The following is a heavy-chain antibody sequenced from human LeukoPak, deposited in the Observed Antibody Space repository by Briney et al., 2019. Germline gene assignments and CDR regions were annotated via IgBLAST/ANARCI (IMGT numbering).Heavy chain of an antibody. D-gene: IGHD6-13*01. CDR2: ISGSGGST. Sequence: GGSLRLSCAASGFTFSSYAMSWVRQAPGKGLEWVSAISGSGGSTYYADSVKGRFTISRDNSKNTLYLQMNSLRAEDTAVYYCAKEGVGYSSSWATPYFDYWGQGTLVTVSS. CDR3: AKEGVGYSSSWATPYFDY. J-gene: IGHJ4*02. CDR1: GFTFSSYA. V-gene: IGHV3-23*01.